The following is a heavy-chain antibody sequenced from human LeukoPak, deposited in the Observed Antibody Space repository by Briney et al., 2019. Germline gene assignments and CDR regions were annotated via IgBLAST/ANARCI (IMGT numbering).Heavy chain of an antibody. D-gene: IGHD4-17*01. CDR3: ARGTTTVTTRD. CDR2: ISSSSSYI. J-gene: IGHJ4*02. Sequence: PGGSLRLSCAASEFPFNAHWMSWVRQAPGKGLEWVSSISSSSSYIYYADSVKGRFTISRDNAKNSLYLQMNSLRAEDTAVYYCARGTTTVTTRDWGQGTLVTVSS. V-gene: IGHV3-21*01. CDR1: EFPFNAHW.